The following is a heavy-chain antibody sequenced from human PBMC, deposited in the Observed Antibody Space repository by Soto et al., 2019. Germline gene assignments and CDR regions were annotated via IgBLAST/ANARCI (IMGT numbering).Heavy chain of an antibody. Sequence: VGSLRLSCAASGFIFKMYWMHWVRQSPGKGLVWISRIYNDGTYSDYADSVRGRFTISRDNVNDTLYLQMNNLRAEDSGLYYCTRWTRPISTGMRAYRGQRTPVTVAS. D-gene: IGHD3-9*01. J-gene: IGHJ1*01. CDR3: TRWTRPISTGMRAY. CDR2: IYNDGTYS. V-gene: IGHV3-74*01. CDR1: GFIFKMYW.